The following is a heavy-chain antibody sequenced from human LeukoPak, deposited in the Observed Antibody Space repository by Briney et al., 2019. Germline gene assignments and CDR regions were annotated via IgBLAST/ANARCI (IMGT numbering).Heavy chain of an antibody. J-gene: IGHJ5*02. CDR1: GGSISSYY. CDR3: ARGISPNWNDVGWAPENWFDP. CDR2: IYYSGST. V-gene: IGHV4-59*12. D-gene: IGHD1-1*01. Sequence: PSETLSLTCTVSGGSISSYYWSWIRQPPGKGLEWIGYIYYSGSTNYNPSLKSRVTMSVDTSKNQFSLKLSSVTAADTAVYYCARGISPNWNDVGWAPENWFDPRGQGTLVTVSS.